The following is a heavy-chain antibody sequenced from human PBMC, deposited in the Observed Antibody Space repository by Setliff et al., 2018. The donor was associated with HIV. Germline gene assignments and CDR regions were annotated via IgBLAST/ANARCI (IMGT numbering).Heavy chain of an antibody. CDR3: ARPSSLISAAIMDV. Sequence: PGGSLRLSCAASGFTVNTLNIYAMSWVRQAPGKGLEWVSSIGGIDSNTHYADSVKGRFTISRDNSKNTLYLQMSSLTAEDTAIYYCARPSSLISAAIMDVWGQGTTVTVSS. CDR1: GFTVNTLNIYA. D-gene: IGHD2-2*01. CDR2: IGGIDSNT. V-gene: IGHV3-23*01. J-gene: IGHJ6*02.